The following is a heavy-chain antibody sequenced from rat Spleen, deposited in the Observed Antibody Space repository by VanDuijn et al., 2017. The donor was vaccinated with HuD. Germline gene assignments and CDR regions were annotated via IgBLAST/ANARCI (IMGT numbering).Heavy chain of an antibody. CDR2: ITDTGGNI. CDR3: ARGGYTTDYFYVGWFAY. J-gene: IGHJ3*01. Sequence: EVQLVESGGGLVQPGRSLTLSCVASGFTFNKYWMTWIRQAQGKGLEWVASITDTGGNIYYPDSVKGRFTISRENAKSTLYLQMNSLRSEDTATYYCARGGYTTDYFYVGWFAYWGQGTLVTVSS. V-gene: IGHV5-31*01. CDR1: GFTFNKYW. D-gene: IGHD1-6*01.